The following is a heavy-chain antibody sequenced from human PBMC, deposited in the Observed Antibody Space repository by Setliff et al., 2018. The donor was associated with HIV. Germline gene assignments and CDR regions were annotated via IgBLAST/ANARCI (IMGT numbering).Heavy chain of an antibody. CDR2: MNPNSGNT. CDR1: GYTFTTYD. J-gene: IGHJ6*02. V-gene: IGHV1-8*03. D-gene: IGHD6-19*01. CDR3: ARVAHSSSYHYYGMDV. Sequence: GASVKVSCKASGYTFTTYDINWVRQATGQGLEWMGWMNPNSGNTGYAQKFQGRVTITTDESRTTSYMELSSLRFEDTAVYFCARVAHSSSYHYYGMDVWGQGTTVTVSS.